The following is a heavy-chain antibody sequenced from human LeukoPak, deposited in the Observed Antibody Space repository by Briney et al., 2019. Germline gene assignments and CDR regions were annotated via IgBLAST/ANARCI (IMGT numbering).Heavy chain of an antibody. J-gene: IGHJ4*02. Sequence: GGSLRLSCAASGFTFSTYWMHCVRQAPGKGLVWVSGLNSDGSITGYVDSVKGRFTISRDNAKNTLYLQMNTLRAEDTAVYYCARGGYGAYMGWGQGNLVTVSS. CDR3: ARGGYGAYMG. CDR1: GFTFSTYW. V-gene: IGHV3-74*01. D-gene: IGHD4-17*01. CDR2: LNSDGSIT.